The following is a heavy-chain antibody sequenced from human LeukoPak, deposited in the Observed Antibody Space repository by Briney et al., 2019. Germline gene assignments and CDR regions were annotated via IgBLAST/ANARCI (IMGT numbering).Heavy chain of an antibody. CDR3: ARDPNGDYVGAFDF. Sequence: SGGSLRLSCAASGFTFSKYAMMWVRQAPGKGLEWVSAIRGSGGGTEYADSVRGRFTISRDNSKNTLYLQMNTLRAEDTAVYYCARDPNGDYVGAFDFWGRGTMVTVS. CDR2: IRGSGGGT. CDR1: GFTFSKYA. D-gene: IGHD4-17*01. J-gene: IGHJ3*01. V-gene: IGHV3-23*01.